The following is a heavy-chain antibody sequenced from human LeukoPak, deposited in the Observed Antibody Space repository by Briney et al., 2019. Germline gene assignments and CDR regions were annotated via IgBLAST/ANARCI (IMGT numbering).Heavy chain of an antibody. D-gene: IGHD3-3*01. CDR2: VSSTSSHI. V-gene: IGHV3-21*01. CDR1: GFTFSSHS. CDR3: VRDLWNEVKIFDY. Sequence: PGGSLRLSCAASGFTFSSHSMNWVRQAPGQGLEWVSAVSSTSSHIYYAGSVKGRFTISRDNAKNSVYLQMNSLRAEDTAVYYCVRDLWNEVKIFDYWGQGTLVTVSS. J-gene: IGHJ4*02.